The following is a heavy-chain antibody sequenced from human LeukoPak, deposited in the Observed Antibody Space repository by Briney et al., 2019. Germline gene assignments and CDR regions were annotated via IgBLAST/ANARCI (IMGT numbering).Heavy chain of an antibody. D-gene: IGHD2-2*01. V-gene: IGHV4-31*03. Sequence: SQTLSLTCTVSGGSIISGGYYWSWIRQHPGKGLECIGYIYYSGSTYYNPSLKSRVTISVDTSKNQFSLKLSSVTAADTAVYYCARVSRVVPAAISSYYYYGMDVWGQGTTVTVSS. CDR3: ARVSRVVPAAISSYYYYGMDV. CDR2: IYYSGST. J-gene: IGHJ6*02. CDR1: GGSIISGGYY.